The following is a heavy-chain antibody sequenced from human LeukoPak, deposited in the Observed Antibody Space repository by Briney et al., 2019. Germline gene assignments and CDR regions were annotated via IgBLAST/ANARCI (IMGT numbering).Heavy chain of an antibody. Sequence: GGSLRLSCAASGFNVSGSDMIWVRQAPERGLDWVSVIYRGGHTYYADSVKGRFTISKDNSKNTLYLQMSTLRVEDTAVYYCAVGLDDFWSGYSKAFDHWGQGSLVTV. CDR3: AVGLDDFWSGYSKAFDH. CDR1: GFNVSGSD. V-gene: IGHV3-53*01. CDR2: IYRGGHT. D-gene: IGHD3-3*01. J-gene: IGHJ4*02.